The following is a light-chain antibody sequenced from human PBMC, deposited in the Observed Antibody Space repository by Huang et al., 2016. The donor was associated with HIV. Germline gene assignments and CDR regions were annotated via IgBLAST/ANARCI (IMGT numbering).Light chain of an antibody. J-gene: IGKJ1*01. CDR3: QKYNNVPRT. Sequence: DIQMTQSPSSLSASIGDRITIPCRASQGIGTYLAWYQHKPGKVPNLLIYAASTLQSGVPSRFSGSGAGTNFTLTIGSLQPEDVASYYCQKYNNVPRTFGQGTKVEIK. CDR1: QGIGTY. CDR2: AAS. V-gene: IGKV1-27*01.